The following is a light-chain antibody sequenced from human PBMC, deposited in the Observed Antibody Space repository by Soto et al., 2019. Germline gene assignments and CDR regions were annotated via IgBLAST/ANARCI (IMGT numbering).Light chain of an antibody. CDR2: DVR. CDR3: RSYTSSSTIVV. V-gene: IGLV2-14*01. Sequence: QSALTQPASVSGSPGQSITISCTGTSSDVGGYNYVSWYQQHPGKAPKLMIYDVRNRPSGVSNRFSGSKSGNTASLTISGLQAEDEADYYCRSYTSSSTIVVFGGGTKLTVL. CDR1: SSDVGGYNY. J-gene: IGLJ2*01.